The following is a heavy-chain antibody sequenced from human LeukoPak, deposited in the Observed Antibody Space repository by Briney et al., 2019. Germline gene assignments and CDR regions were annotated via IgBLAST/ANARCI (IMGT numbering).Heavy chain of an antibody. V-gene: IGHV4-34*01. Sequence: PSETLSLTCAVYGGSFSGYYWSWIRQPPGKGLEWIGRIYHTGSSYYNPSLKSRVTISVDTSKNQFSLKLSSVTAADTAVYYCARGSQVRRWFGGQNWFDPWGQGTLVTVSS. CDR2: IYHTGSS. J-gene: IGHJ5*02. CDR3: ARGSQVRRWFGGQNWFDP. CDR1: GGSFSGYY. D-gene: IGHD3-10*01.